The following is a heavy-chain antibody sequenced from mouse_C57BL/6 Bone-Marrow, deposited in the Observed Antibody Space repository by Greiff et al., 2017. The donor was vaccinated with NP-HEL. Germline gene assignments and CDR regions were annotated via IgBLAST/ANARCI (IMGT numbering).Heavy chain of an antibody. CDR3: ARAGYYCAMDY. CDR1: GFTFSSYG. D-gene: IGHD2-2*01. CDR2: ISSGGSYT. V-gene: IGHV5-6*01. J-gene: IGHJ4*01. Sequence: EVMLVESGGDLVKPGGSLKLSCAASGFTFSSYGMSWVRQTPDKRLEWVATISSGGSYTYYPDSVKGRFTISRDNAKNTLYLQMSSLKSEDTAMYYCARAGYYCAMDYWGQGTSVTVSS.